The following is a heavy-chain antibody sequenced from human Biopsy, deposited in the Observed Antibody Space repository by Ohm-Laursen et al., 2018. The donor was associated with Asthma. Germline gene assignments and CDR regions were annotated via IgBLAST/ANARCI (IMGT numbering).Heavy chain of an antibody. Sequence: LSCAATGFTVSDYHMSWIRQTPGRGLEWISYIGSRITDAIYYADSVKGRFTISRDNAKNSVFLQMNSLRAEDTGVYYCAREVKMAYWGRGTLVTVSS. CDR3: AREVKMAY. CDR2: IGSRITDAI. V-gene: IGHV3-11*01. J-gene: IGHJ4*02. CDR1: GFTVSDYH. D-gene: IGHD2-8*01.